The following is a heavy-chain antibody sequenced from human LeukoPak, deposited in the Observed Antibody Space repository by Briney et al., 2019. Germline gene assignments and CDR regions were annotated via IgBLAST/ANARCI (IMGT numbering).Heavy chain of an antibody. J-gene: IGHJ4*02. Sequence: GGSLRLSCAASGFTFSSYTMNWVRQAPGKGLEWVSSISSSSSYIYYADSMKGRFTISRDNAKNSLYLQMNSLRAEDTAVYYCASQSVCGGDCPLDYWGQGTLVTVSS. D-gene: IGHD2-21*01. CDR3: ASQSVCGGDCPLDY. V-gene: IGHV3-21*01. CDR2: ISSSSSYI. CDR1: GFTFSSYT.